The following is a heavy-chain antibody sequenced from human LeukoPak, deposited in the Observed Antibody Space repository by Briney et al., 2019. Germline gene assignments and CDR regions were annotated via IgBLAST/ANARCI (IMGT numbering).Heavy chain of an antibody. CDR3: ATGLGETGHYQFYHGMDV. J-gene: IGHJ6*02. CDR1: GFTFSTAW. Sequence: GGSLRLSCVASGFTFSTAWMSWLRQAPGKGLEWVGRIKSNSDGGTTDYAASVKGRFTISRDDSKNTVYLQMNSLKTEDTAVYYCATGLGETGHYQFYHGMDVWGLGTTVIVSS. CDR2: IKSNSDGGTT. D-gene: IGHD3-10*01. V-gene: IGHV3-15*01.